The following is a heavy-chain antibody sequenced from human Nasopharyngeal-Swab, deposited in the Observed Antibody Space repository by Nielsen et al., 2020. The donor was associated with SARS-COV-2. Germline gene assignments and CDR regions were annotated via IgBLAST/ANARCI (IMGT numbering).Heavy chain of an antibody. CDR1: GGAIRSSSYY. V-gene: IGHV4-39*01. CDR2: IYYSGST. J-gene: IGHJ4*02. D-gene: IGHD5/OR15-5a*01. Sequence: SEILSSTCTVPGGAIRSSSYYWGWIRQPQGKGLEWIGSIYYSGSTYYNPSLKSRVTKSIDTSKNQFSLMLSSVTAADTSVYYCAIHDPSVWYFDYWGQGTLVTVSS. CDR3: AIHDPSVWYFDY.